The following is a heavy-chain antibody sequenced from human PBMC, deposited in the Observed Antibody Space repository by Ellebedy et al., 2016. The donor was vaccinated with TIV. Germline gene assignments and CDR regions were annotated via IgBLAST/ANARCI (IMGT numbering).Heavy chain of an antibody. Sequence: AASVKVSCKASGFTFTAYALHWVRQAPGQSLEWMGWINPGTGNTAFSQKFQGRVTITSDTSATTAYLELRSLMYEDTAVYYCARVGGGYPYDHWGQGTLVTVSS. V-gene: IGHV1-3*01. J-gene: IGHJ4*02. CDR3: ARVGGGYPYDH. CDR2: INPGTGNT. CDR1: GFTFTAYA. D-gene: IGHD5-12*01.